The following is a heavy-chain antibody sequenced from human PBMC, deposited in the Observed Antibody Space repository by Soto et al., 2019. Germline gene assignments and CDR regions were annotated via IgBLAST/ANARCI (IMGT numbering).Heavy chain of an antibody. V-gene: IGHV4-34*01. CDR1: GGSVSSGHI. D-gene: IGHD6-19*01. Sequence: SETLSLTCTVSGGSVSSGHIWTWIRQTPGKGLQWIGQINHGGSASYNPSLKSRVTISVHTSNSQFSLELSSVTAADTAVYYCARGLITGSHYSGGWYYFDSWGQGTQVTVSS. CDR3: ARGLITGSHYSGGWYYFDS. CDR2: INHGGSA. J-gene: IGHJ4*02.